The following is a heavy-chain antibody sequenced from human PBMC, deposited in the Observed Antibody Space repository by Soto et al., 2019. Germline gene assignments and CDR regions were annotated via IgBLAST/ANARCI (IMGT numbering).Heavy chain of an antibody. V-gene: IGHV4-30-2*01. J-gene: IGHJ6*02. CDR2: IYPSGSA. Sequence: PSETRSLTCGVSGCCINSGGYSWSWIQHPPGRGLEWIGNIYPSGSANYSPSLKTRVTISVDRSMNHFSLNLGSVTAADTAVYYCARERFPYGTHGLGPGISLTSSS. D-gene: IGHD3-16*01. CDR1: GCCINSGGYS. CDR3: ARERFPYGTHG.